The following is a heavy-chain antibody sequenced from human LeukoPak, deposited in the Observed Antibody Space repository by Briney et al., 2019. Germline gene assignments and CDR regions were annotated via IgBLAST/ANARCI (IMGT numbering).Heavy chain of an antibody. Sequence: PGGSLRLSCAASGFTFSSYGMHWVRQAPGKGLEWVAFIRYDGSNKYYADSVKGRFTISRDNSKNTLYLQMNSLRAEDTAVYYCAKAAYYYNSSGYSFDYWGQGTLVTVSS. J-gene: IGHJ4*02. CDR3: AKAAYYYNSSGYSFDY. CDR2: IRYDGSNK. CDR1: GFTFSSYG. D-gene: IGHD3-22*01. V-gene: IGHV3-30*02.